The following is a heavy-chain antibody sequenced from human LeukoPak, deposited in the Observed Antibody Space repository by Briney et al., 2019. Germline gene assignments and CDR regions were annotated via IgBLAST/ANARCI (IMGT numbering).Heavy chain of an antibody. Sequence: GGSLRLSCAASGFTVSSNYMSWVRQAPGKGLEWVSVIYSGGSTYYADSVKGRFTISRDNSKNTLYLQMNSLRAEDTAVYYCARAPYYDSSGRNYYYYGMDVWGQGTRSPSP. J-gene: IGHJ6*02. CDR2: IYSGGST. D-gene: IGHD3-22*01. CDR3: ARAPYYDSSGRNYYYYGMDV. V-gene: IGHV3-53*01. CDR1: GFTVSSNY.